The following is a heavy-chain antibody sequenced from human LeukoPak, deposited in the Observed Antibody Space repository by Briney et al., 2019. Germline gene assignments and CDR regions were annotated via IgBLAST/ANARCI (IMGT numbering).Heavy chain of an antibody. J-gene: IGHJ5*02. CDR3: ARGAGPLFDP. CDR2: ISDSGGTI. V-gene: IGHV3-11*01. Sequence: PGRSLRLSCAASGFTFTDHYMSWISQAPGKGLEWISYISDSGGTIHYADSVKGRLTISRDNAKNSLYLQTNSLRAEDTAVYYCARGAGPLFDPWGQGTLVTVSS. CDR1: GFTFTDHY.